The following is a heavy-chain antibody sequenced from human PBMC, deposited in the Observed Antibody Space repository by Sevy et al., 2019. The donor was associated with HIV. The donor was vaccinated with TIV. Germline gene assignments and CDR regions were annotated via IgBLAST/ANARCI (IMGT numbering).Heavy chain of an antibody. CDR3: ARGASLYSSSIIEYDY. CDR1: GYTFTFYD. D-gene: IGHD6-6*01. CDR2: MNPNRGNT. V-gene: IGHV1-8*01. J-gene: IGHJ4*02. Sequence: ASVKVSCKASGYTFTFYDINWVRQATGQGLEWVGWMNPNRGNTGYAQKFQGRVTMTRNTSISTAYMELSSLRSGDTAVFYCARGASLYSSSIIEYDYWGQGTLVTVSS.